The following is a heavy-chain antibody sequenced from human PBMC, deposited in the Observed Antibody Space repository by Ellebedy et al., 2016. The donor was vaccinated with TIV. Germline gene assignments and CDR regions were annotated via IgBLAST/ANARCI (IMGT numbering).Heavy chain of an antibody. D-gene: IGHD2-2*01. CDR1: GFTFSSYA. CDR2: ISGSGGST. J-gene: IGHJ6*03. V-gene: IGHV3-23*01. CDR3: ATKYCSSTSCPYYYYYYMDV. Sequence: GESLKISXAASGFTFSSYAMSWVRQAPGKGLEWVSAISGSGGSTYYADSVKGRFTISRDNSKNTLYLQMNSLRAEDTAVYYCATKYCSSTSCPYYYYYYMDVWGKGATVTVSS.